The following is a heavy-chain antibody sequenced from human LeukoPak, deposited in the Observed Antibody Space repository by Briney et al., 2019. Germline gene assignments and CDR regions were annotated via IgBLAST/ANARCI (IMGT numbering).Heavy chain of an antibody. CDR3: ARGGVDHYGSGTYYLMYYFDH. Sequence: GRSLRLSCTASGFTFGDYAMSWVRQAPGKGLEWVAFIRYDGGDKFYAASVKGRFTISRDTSRNTLYLQMNSVRAEDTAVYFCARGGVDHYGSGTYYLMYYFDHWGQGALVTVSS. CDR2: IRYDGGDK. D-gene: IGHD3-10*01. J-gene: IGHJ4*02. V-gene: IGHV3-30*04. CDR1: GFTFGDYA.